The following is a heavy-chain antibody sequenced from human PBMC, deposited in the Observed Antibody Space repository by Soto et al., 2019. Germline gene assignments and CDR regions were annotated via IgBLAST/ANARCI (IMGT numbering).Heavy chain of an antibody. CDR3: AKTFFSGSVSYRGWFDP. D-gene: IGHD3-10*01. CDR1: GFMFSSYA. J-gene: IGHJ5*02. V-gene: IGHV3-23*01. CDR2: ISGSGDNT. Sequence: EVQLLESGGGLVQFGGSLRLSCAASGFMFSSYAMTWVRQAPGKGLEWVSVISGSGDNTYYADSVKGRFTISRDGSKDTLYLQMNSLRADDTAVYYCAKTFFSGSVSYRGWFDPWGQGTQVTVSS.